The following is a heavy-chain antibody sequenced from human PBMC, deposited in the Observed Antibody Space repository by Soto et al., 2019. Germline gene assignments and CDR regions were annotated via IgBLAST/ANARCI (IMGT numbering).Heavy chain of an antibody. V-gene: IGHV3-11*01. CDR1: GFTFSDYY. J-gene: IGHJ6*03. CDR2: ISSSGSTI. Sequence: GGSLRLSCAASGFTFSDYYMSWIRQAPGKGLEWVSYISSSGSTIYYADSVKGRFTISRDNAKNSLYLKMNSLRAEDTAVYYCARVDSYGDYVQGPSYYYYMDVWGKGTTVTVSS. CDR3: ARVDSYGDYVQGPSYYYYMDV. D-gene: IGHD4-17*01.